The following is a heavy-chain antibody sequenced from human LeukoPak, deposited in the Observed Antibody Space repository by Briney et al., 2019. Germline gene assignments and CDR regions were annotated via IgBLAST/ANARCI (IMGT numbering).Heavy chain of an antibody. V-gene: IGHV3-30*18. J-gene: IGHJ6*02. CDR1: GFTFSSYG. Sequence: GGSLRLSCAASGFTFSSYGMHWVRQAPGKGLEWVAVISYDGSNKYYADSVKGRFTISRDNSKSTLYLQMNSLRAEDTAVYYCAKNMATDLYYYYYDMDVWGQGTTVTVSS. CDR3: AKNMATDLYYYYYDMDV. CDR2: ISYDGSNK. D-gene: IGHD5-24*01.